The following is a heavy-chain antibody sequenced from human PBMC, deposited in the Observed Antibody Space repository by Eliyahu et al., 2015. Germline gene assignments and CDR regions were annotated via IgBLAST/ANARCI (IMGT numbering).Heavy chain of an antibody. J-gene: IGHJ5*02. V-gene: IGHV3-74*03. D-gene: IGHD6-25*01. CDR2: INSGGSSA. Sequence: EVQLVESGGGLVQPGGSLRLSCXASGFTFSSYWXHWVRQAPGKGVVWVSGINSGGSSAQYADSVKGRFTISRDNAKNTVYLQMNSLRADDTAVYYCARGLSVNWFDPWGQGTLVTVSS. CDR3: ARGLSVNWFDP. CDR1: GFTFSSYW.